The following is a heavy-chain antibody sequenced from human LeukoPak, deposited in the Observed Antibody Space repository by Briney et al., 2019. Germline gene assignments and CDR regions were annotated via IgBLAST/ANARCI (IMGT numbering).Heavy chain of an antibody. CDR3: ARQGSSSWYTGWFDP. D-gene: IGHD6-13*01. V-gene: IGHV4-38-2*02. CDR2: IYHSGST. J-gene: IGHJ5*02. Sequence: SETLSLTCTVSGYSISSGYYWGWIRQPPGKGLEWIGSIYHSGSTYYNPSLKSRVTISVDTSKNQFSLKLSSVAAADTAVYYCARQGSSSWYTGWFDPWGQGTLVTVSS. CDR1: GYSISSGYY.